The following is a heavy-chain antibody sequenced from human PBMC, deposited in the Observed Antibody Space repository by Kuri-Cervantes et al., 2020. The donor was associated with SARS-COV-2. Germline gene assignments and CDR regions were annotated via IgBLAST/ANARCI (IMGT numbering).Heavy chain of an antibody. V-gene: IGHV1-8*02. Sequence: ASVKVSCKASGYTFTSYDINWVRQATGQGLEWMGWMNPNSGNTGYAQKFQGRVTMTRDTSTTTAYMELSSLRSEDTAVYYCAIGRRGFLEWFYFDHWGQGTLVTVSS. CDR2: MNPNSGNT. D-gene: IGHD3-3*01. CDR1: GYTFTSYD. CDR3: AIGRRGFLEWFYFDH. J-gene: IGHJ4*02.